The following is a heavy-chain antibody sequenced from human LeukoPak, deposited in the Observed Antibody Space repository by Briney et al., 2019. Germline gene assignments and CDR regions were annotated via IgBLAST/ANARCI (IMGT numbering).Heavy chain of an antibody. CDR2: TYYRSKWYN. J-gene: IGHJ6*02. V-gene: IGHV6-1*01. CDR3: ARVAESSSWYRWGSYYYGMDV. Sequence: SQTLSLTCAISGDSVSSNSAAWNWIRQSPSRGLEWLGRTYYRSKWYNDYAVSVKSRITINPDTSKNQFSLQLNSVTPEDTAVYYCARVAESSSWYRWGSYYYGMDVWGQGTTVTVSS. D-gene: IGHD6-13*01. CDR1: GDSVSSNSAA.